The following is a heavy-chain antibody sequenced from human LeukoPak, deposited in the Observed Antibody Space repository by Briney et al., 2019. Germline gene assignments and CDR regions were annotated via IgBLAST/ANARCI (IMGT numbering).Heavy chain of an antibody. CDR2: IYYSGST. Sequence: SETLSLTCTVSGGSISSSSYYWGWIRQPPGKGLEWIGSIYYSGSTYYNPSLKSRVTISVDTSKNQFSLKLSSVTAADTAVYYCARFGSGDGMDVWGQGTTVTVSS. CDR1: GGSISSSSYY. J-gene: IGHJ6*02. D-gene: IGHD2-15*01. CDR3: ARFGSGDGMDV. V-gene: IGHV4-39*07.